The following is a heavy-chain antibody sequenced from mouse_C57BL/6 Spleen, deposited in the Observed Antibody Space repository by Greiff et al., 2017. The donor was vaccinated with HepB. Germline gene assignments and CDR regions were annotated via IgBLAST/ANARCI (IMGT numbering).Heavy chain of an antibody. V-gene: IGHV1-26*01. CDR3: ARRGLRRPYAMDY. J-gene: IGHJ4*01. CDR2: INPNNGGT. Sequence: EVQLQQSGPELVKPGASVKISCKASGYTFTDYYMNWVKQSHGKSLEWIGDINPNNGGTSYNQKFKGKATLTVDKSSSTAYMELRSLTSEDSAVYYCARRGLRRPYAMDYWGQGTSVTVSS. CDR1: GYTFTDYY. D-gene: IGHD2-4*01.